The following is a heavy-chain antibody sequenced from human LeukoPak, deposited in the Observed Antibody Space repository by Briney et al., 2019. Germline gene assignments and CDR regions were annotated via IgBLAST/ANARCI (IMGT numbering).Heavy chain of an antibody. J-gene: IGHJ3*02. CDR1: GFTFSSYE. V-gene: IGHV3-48*03. Sequence: GGSLRLSCAASGFTFSSYEMNWVRQAPGRGLEWVSYISGSAGTIYYGESMKGRFITARDNAKKSLYLEMNSLRVEDTAVYYCAREVTPPPDYSDTRGYYDAFDIWGQGTMVTVSS. CDR3: AREVTPPPDYSDTRGYYDAFDI. CDR2: ISGSAGTI. D-gene: IGHD3-22*01.